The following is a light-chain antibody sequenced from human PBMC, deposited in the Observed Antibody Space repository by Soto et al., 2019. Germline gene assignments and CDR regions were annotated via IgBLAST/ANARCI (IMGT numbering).Light chain of an antibody. CDR1: NNDIGGFNY. CDR3: SSYTGSTTVV. Sequence: QSALTQPASVSGSPGQSITISCTGTNNDIGGFNYVSWYQQHPGKAPKLMIYEVNNRPSGVSSRFSGSKSGATASLTISGLQAEDEADYYCSSYTGSTTVVFGGGTKVTVL. CDR2: EVN. V-gene: IGLV2-14*01. J-gene: IGLJ2*01.